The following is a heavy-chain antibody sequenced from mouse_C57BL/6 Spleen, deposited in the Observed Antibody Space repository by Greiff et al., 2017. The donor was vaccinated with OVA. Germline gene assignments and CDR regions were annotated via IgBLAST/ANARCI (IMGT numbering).Heavy chain of an antibody. D-gene: IGHD6-1*01. CDR2: INPSNGGT. J-gene: IGHJ1*03. V-gene: IGHV1-53*01. CDR1: GYTFTSYW. Sequence: VQLQQSGTELVKPGASVKLSCKASGYTFTSYWMHWVKQRPGQGLEWIGNINPSNGGTNYNAKFKSKATLTVDKSSSTAYMQLSSLTSEDSAVYYCARRDLPAPLWYFDVWGTGTTVTVSS. CDR3: ARRDLPAPLWYFDV.